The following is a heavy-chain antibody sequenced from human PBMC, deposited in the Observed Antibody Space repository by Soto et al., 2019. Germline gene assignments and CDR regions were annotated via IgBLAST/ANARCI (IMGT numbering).Heavy chain of an antibody. V-gene: IGHV1-18*01. J-gene: IGHJ5*02. Sequence: QVQLVQSGAEVKKPGASVKVSCKASGYTFTSYGISWVRQAPGQGLEWMGWISAYNGNTNYAQKLQGRVTMTTDTSTSTAYMELRSLRSDDTAVYYCVRDWTAYYDILTGYSTNWFDPWGQGTLVTVSS. CDR3: VRDWTAYYDILTGYSTNWFDP. CDR1: GYTFTSYG. D-gene: IGHD3-9*01. CDR2: ISAYNGNT.